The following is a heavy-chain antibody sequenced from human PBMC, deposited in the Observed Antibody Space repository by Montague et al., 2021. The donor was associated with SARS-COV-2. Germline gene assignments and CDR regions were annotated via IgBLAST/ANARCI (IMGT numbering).Heavy chain of an antibody. CDR1: GGSFSDYH. D-gene: IGHD1-1*01. V-gene: IGHV4-34*01. J-gene: IGHJ4*02. CDR2: INYGGST. CDR3: ARGAPGY. Sequence: SETLSLTCAVYGGSFSDYHWTWIRQSPGEGLEWIGQINYGGSTKYNPSLNSRVTIPIDTSKNQFSLKLTSVTAADTAVYYCARGAPGYWGQGTLVTVSS.